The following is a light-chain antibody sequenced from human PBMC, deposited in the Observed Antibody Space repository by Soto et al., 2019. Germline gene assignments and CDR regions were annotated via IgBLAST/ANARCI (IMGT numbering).Light chain of an antibody. J-gene: IGKJ2*01. CDR2: DAS. V-gene: IGKV1-5*01. CDR1: QSISTW. Sequence: EIQMTQSPSTLSASVGARVTITCRASQSISTWVAWYQQRPGKAPKVLIYDASNLQSGVPSRFSGSGSGTEFTLTISSLQPDDFATYFCQQDNEDLYTFGQGTKREIK. CDR3: QQDNEDLYT.